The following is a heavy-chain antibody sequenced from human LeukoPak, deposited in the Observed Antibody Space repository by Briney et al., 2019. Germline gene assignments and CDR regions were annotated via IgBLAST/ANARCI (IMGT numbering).Heavy chain of an antibody. V-gene: IGHV3-23*01. CDR3: ARAEPPSLYYYYGMDV. Sequence: GGSLRLSCAASGFTFSSYAMSWVRQAPGKGLEWVSAISGSGGSTYYADSVKGRFTISRDNSKNTLYLQMNSLRAEDTAVYYCARAEPPSLYYYYGMDVWSQGTTVTVS. CDR2: ISGSGGST. D-gene: IGHD1-14*01. CDR1: GFTFSSYA. J-gene: IGHJ6*02.